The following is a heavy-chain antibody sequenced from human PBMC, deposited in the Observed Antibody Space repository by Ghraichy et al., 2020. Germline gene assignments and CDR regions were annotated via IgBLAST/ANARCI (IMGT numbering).Heavy chain of an antibody. CDR1: GDSVSNNGAT. V-gene: IGHV6-1*01. Sequence: SETLSLTCVISGDSVSNNGATWNWIRQSPSRGLEWLGRTYYRSKWYSDYALSVQSRITVNADTSKNQFSLQLNSVTPEDTAVYYCVRDGYWGVWGKGTTVTVSS. J-gene: IGHJ6*04. CDR3: VRDGYWGV. CDR2: TYYRSKWYS. D-gene: IGHD2-15*01.